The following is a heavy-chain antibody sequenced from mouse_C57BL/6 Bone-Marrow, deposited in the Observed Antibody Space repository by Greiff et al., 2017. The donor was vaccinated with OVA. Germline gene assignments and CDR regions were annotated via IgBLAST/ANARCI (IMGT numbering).Heavy chain of an antibody. CDR1: GFTFTDYY. V-gene: IGHV7-3*01. J-gene: IGHJ3*01. D-gene: IGHD1-1*01. Sequence: EVKLVESGGGLVQPGGSLSLSCAASGFTFTDYYMSWVRQPPGKALEWLGFIRNKANGYTTEYSASVKGRFTISRDNSQSILYLQMNALRAEDSATYYCARWNYYGSSCGLWFAYWGQGTLVTVSA. CDR2: IRNKANGYTT. CDR3: ARWNYYGSSCGLWFAY.